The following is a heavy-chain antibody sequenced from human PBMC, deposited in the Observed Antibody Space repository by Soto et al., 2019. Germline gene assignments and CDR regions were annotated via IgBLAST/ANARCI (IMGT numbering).Heavy chain of an antibody. D-gene: IGHD6-13*01. J-gene: IGHJ3*02. CDR2: ISGSGGST. CDR1: GFTFSSYA. V-gene: IGHV3-23*01. CDR3: AKGLSSTGLFDAFDI. Sequence: GESLKISCAASGFTFSSYAMSWVRQAPGKGLEWVSAISGSGGSTYYADSVKGRFTISRDNSKNTLYLQMNSLRAEDTAVYYCAKGLSSTGLFDAFDIWGQGTMVTVSS.